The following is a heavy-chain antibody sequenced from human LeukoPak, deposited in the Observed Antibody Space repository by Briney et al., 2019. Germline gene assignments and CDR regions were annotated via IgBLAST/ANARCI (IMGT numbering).Heavy chain of an antibody. V-gene: IGHV3-23*01. CDR2: ISGSST. D-gene: IGHD6-13*01. Sequence: PGGSLRLSCAASGFTFSSYAMSWVRQAPGKGLEWVSSISGSSTYYADSVKGRFTISKDTSKNTLYLQMNSLRAEDTAVYYCANLAAAGLYFDYWGQGTLVIVSS. CDR1: GFTFSSYA. CDR3: ANLAAAGLYFDY. J-gene: IGHJ4*02.